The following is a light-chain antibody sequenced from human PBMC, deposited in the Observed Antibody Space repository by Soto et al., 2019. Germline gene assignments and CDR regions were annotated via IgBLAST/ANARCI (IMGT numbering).Light chain of an antibody. V-gene: IGKV1-39*01. CDR3: QQSYSIPYT. J-gene: IGKJ2*01. Sequence: DIPLTQSPSSLSASLGDRVTITCRASHSFSTYLNWYQQRAGRAPELLILSTSSLQSGVPSRISGRGSGTDFTLTISSLQPEDFGIYYCQQSYSIPYTFGQGTRLEI. CDR2: STS. CDR1: HSFSTY.